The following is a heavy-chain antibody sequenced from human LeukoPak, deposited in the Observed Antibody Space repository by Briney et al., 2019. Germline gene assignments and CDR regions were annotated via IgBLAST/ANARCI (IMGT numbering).Heavy chain of an antibody. CDR3: ARVRPGVAATFYDY. CDR2: IYYSGST. Sequence: SETLSLTRTVSGGSHSSGSYHWIWIREPPGKGLEWIGYIYYSGSTKYNPSLKSRVTISVDTSKNQFSLKLSSVTAADTAVYYCARVRPGVAATFYDYWGQGTLVTVSS. D-gene: IGHD2-15*01. CDR1: GGSHSSGSYH. V-gene: IGHV4-61*01. J-gene: IGHJ4*02.